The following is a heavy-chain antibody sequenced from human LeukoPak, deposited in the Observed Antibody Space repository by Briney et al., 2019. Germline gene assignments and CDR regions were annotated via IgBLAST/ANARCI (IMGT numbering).Heavy chain of an antibody. V-gene: IGHV4-59*12. J-gene: IGHJ4*02. CDR3: ASVENPRASIDY. CDR2: IYYNGNT. Sequence: PSETLSLTCTVSGGSISSYCWSWIRQPPGKGLEWIGYIYYNGNTNSSPSLKSRVTMSVDTSKNQFSLKLSSVTAADTAVYYCASVENPRASIDYWGQGTLVTVSS. CDR1: GGSISSYC.